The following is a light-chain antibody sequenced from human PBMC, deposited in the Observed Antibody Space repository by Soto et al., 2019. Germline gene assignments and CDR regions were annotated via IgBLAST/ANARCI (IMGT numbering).Light chain of an antibody. J-gene: IGLJ1*01. CDR2: EVS. CDR1: SSDVGGYNY. CDR3: TSYTSSSTLYV. V-gene: IGLV2-14*01. Sequence: HSALTQPASVSGSPGQSITISCTGTSSDVGGYNYVSWYQHHPGKAPKLMIYEVSNRPSGVSNRFSGSKSGNTASLTISGLQAEDEADYYCTSYTSSSTLYVFGTGTKLTVL.